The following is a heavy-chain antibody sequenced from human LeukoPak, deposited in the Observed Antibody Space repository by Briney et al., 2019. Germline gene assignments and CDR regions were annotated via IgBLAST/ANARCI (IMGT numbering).Heavy chain of an antibody. Sequence: GGSLRLSCAASGFSFNNYGMHWVRQAPGKGLEWVAVIRYDGNNKFYGDSGKGRFTISRDDSKNTLFLQMNSPTAEDTAMYYCAKAGDSSGWSYFDYWGQGTLVTVSS. CDR1: GFSFNNYG. J-gene: IGHJ4*02. CDR2: IRYDGNNK. D-gene: IGHD6-19*01. CDR3: AKAGDSSGWSYFDY. V-gene: IGHV3-30*02.